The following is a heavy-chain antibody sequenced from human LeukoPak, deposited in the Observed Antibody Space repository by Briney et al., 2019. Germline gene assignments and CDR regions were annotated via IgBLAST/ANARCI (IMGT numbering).Heavy chain of an antibody. D-gene: IGHD6-19*01. CDR2: IKSKTDGGTT. V-gene: IGHV3-15*01. J-gene: IGHJ4*02. CDR3: TTLAPSWGAVAG. CDR1: GFAFSSYD. Sequence: PGGSLRLSCAASGFAFSSYDMSWVRQAPGKGLEWVGRIKSKTDGGTTDYAAPVKGRFTISRDDSKNTLYLQMNSLKTEDTAVYYCTTLAPSWGAVAGWGQGTLVTVSS.